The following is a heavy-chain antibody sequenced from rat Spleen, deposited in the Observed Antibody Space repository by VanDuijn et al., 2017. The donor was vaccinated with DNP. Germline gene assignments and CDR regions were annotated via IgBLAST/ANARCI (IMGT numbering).Heavy chain of an antibody. CDR2: INTDGGGT. Sequence: EVQLVESGGGLVQPGRSLKLSCAASGFTFSDYNMAWVRQAPGKGLEWVASINTDGGGTSYPDSVKGRFTISRDNAENTVYLQMSSLRSEDTATYYCAKDYHYYAMDAWGQGTSVTVSS. CDR3: AKDYHYYAMDA. J-gene: IGHJ4*01. V-gene: IGHV5-58*01. CDR1: GFTFSDYN.